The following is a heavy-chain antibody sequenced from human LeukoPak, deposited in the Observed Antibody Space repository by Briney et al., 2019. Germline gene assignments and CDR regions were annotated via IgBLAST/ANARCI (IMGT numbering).Heavy chain of an antibody. J-gene: IGHJ4*02. V-gene: IGHV4-34*01. D-gene: IGHD3-10*01. Sequence: PSETLSLTCAVYGGSFSGYYWSWIRQPPGKGLEWIGEINHSGSTNYNPSLKNRVTISVDTSKNQFSLKLSSVTAADTAVYYCARGDGYGSGSYPLFDYWGQGTLVTVSS. CDR1: GGSFSGYY. CDR3: ARGDGYGSGSYPLFDY. CDR2: INHSGST.